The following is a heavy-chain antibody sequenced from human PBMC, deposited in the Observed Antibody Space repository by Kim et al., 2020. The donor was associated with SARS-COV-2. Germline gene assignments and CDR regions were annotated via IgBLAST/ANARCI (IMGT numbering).Heavy chain of an antibody. CDR3: ARDARGGGPFDY. D-gene: IGHD2-15*01. V-gene: IGHV3-48*03. J-gene: IGHJ4*02. Sequence: YADSVKGRFTIPRDNAKNSLYLQMNSLRAEDTAVYYCARDARGGGPFDYWGQGTLVTVSS.